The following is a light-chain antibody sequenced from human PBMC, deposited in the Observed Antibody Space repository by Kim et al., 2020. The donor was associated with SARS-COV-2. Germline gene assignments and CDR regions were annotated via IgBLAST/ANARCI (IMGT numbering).Light chain of an antibody. CDR2: DVS. Sequence: QSALTQPASVSGSPGQSITISCTGTSSDAGGYNYVSWYQQHPGKAPKLMIYDVSNRPSGVSNRFSGSKSGNTASLTISGLQAEDEADYYCSSYTSSSTNWVFGGGTQLTVL. CDR3: SSYTSSSTNWV. J-gene: IGLJ3*02. CDR1: SSDAGGYNY. V-gene: IGLV2-14*03.